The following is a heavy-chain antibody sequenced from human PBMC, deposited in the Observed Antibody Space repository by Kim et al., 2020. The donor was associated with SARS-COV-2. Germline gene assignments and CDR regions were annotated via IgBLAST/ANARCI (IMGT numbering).Heavy chain of an antibody. V-gene: IGHV4-59*13. CDR2: IYFTGTT. CDR1: GGSLSSYY. J-gene: IGHJ5*02. Sequence: SETLSLTCTVSGGSLSSYYWSWIRQPPGKGLEWIGYIYFTGTTNYSPSLKSRVTMSLGTSINELSLKLKSVTAADTAVYFCARGNVAGASFVPWGQGTLV. D-gene: IGHD1-26*01. CDR3: ARGNVAGASFVP.